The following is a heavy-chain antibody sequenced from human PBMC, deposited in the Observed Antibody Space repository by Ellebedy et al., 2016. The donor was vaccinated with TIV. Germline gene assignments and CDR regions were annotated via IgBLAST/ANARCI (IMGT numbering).Heavy chain of an antibody. Sequence: SETLSLTCTVSGGSISSYYWSWIRQPPGKGLEWIGYIYYSGSTNYNPSLKSRVTISVDTSKNQFSLKLSSVTAADTAVYYCARDSDYYGSFDLWGRGTLVTVSS. V-gene: IGHV4-59*12. J-gene: IGHJ2*01. CDR2: IYYSGST. CDR1: GGSISSYY. D-gene: IGHD3-10*01. CDR3: ARDSDYYGSFDL.